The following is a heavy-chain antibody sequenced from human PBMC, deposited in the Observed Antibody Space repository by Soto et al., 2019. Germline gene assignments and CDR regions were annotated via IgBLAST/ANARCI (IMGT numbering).Heavy chain of an antibody. V-gene: IGHV3-23*01. Sequence: EVKLLESGGGLVQPGGSLRLSCAASGFTFSSYGMSWVRQVSGQGLECVSAVSGSGRHTYYADSVKGRFTISRDNSKGTIYLQIDSLRAEDTAVYYCAKDRGVLGGVAGMLDFWGQGTLVTVSS. CDR2: VSGSGRHT. D-gene: IGHD6-19*01. CDR3: AKDRGVLGGVAGMLDF. J-gene: IGHJ4*02. CDR1: GFTFSSYG.